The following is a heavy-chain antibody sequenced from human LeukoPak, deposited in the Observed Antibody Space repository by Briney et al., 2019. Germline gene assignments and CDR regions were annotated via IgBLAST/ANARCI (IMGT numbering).Heavy chain of an antibody. Sequence: GGSLRLSCAASGFTFSDYAMHWVRQAPGKGLEYVSAISSNGDSTNYGNSVKGRFTISRDNSKNTLYLQMGSLRADDMAMYYCARDGAYGDYDYWGRGTLVTVSS. CDR3: ARDGAYGDYDY. CDR2: ISSNGDST. J-gene: IGHJ4*02. D-gene: IGHD4-17*01. CDR1: GFTFSDYA. V-gene: IGHV3-64*01.